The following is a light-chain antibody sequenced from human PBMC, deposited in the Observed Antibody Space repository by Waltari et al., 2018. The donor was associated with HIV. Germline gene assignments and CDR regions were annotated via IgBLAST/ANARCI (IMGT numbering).Light chain of an antibody. J-gene: IGLJ3*02. CDR2: EVT. Sequence: QSALTQPPSASGSPGQSVTISCTGTSSDVAGYNHVSWYQHHPGKAPKILLYEVTSRPSGVPDRVSVATSGNTASLTVSGLQADDEADYYCVSYAGVKNRWAFGGGTKLTVL. V-gene: IGLV2-8*01. CDR3: VSYAGVKNRWA. CDR1: SSDVAGYNH.